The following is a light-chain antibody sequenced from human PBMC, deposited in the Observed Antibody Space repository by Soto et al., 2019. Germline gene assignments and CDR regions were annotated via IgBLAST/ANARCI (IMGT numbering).Light chain of an antibody. CDR1: QSVSSF. J-gene: IGKJ1*01. Sequence: IVFTQSPATLSLSPGERATLSCRASQSVSSFLAWFQQKPGQAPRLLLYDASNRATGVPARFSGSGSGTDFTLTISRLQPEDFAVYYCQQYSRSPRTFGQGTKVDI. CDR3: QQYSRSPRT. CDR2: DAS. V-gene: IGKV3-20*01.